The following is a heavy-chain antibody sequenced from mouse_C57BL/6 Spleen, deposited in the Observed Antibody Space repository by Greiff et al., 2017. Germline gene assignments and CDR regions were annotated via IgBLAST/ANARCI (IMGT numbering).Heavy chain of an antibody. CDR1: GYTFTSYW. J-gene: IGHJ4*01. D-gene: IGHD2-2*01. CDR3: ARGGYDDAMDY. CDR2: IDPSDSYT. Sequence: QVQLQQPGAELVKPGASVKLSCKASGYTFTSYWMQWVKQRPGQGLEWIGEIDPSDSYTNYNQKFKGKATLTVDKSSSTAYMQLSSLTSEDSAVYYCARGGYDDAMDYWGQGTSVTVSS. V-gene: IGHV1-50*01.